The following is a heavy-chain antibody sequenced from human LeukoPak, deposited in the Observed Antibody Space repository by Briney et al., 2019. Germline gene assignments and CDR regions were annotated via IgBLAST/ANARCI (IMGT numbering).Heavy chain of an antibody. V-gene: IGHV4-59*01. Sequence: PAVPLRLTRAGSGSCISRYYLSWIRQSPGKGLEWIGYIYYSGSTNYNTSLKSRVTISVDTSKYQFSLKLSSVTAADTAVYYCARVRHNDSSGYTRFWGPFFDYWGQGTLVTVSS. CDR1: GSCISRYY. J-gene: IGHJ4*02. D-gene: IGHD3-22*01. CDR3: ARVRHNDSSGYTRFWGPFFDY. CDR2: IYYSGST.